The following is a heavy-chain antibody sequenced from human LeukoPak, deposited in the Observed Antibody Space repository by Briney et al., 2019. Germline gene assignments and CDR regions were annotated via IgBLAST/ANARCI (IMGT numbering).Heavy chain of an antibody. Sequence: GGSLRLSCAASGFTFSSYDMSWVRQAPGKGLEWVSYTSSSSSTIYYADSVKSRFTISRDNAKNSLYLQMNSLRAEDTAVYYCARLRYYGMDVWGQGTTVTVSS. J-gene: IGHJ6*02. CDR2: TSSSSSTI. CDR3: ARLRYYGMDV. CDR1: GFTFSSYD. V-gene: IGHV3-48*04.